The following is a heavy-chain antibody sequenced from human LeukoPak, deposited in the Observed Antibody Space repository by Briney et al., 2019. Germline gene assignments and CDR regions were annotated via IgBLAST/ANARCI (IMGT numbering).Heavy chain of an antibody. CDR2: IYSSDTT. J-gene: IGHJ3*02. CDR3: ARDLHYAFDN. Sequence: PGGSLRLSCAASGFTFSGYAMNWVRQAPGKGLEWVSHIYSSDTTYADSVKGRFTISRDNAKNSLYLQMNSLRDEDTAVYYCARDLHYAFDNWGQGTMVTASS. CDR1: GFTFSGYA. V-gene: IGHV3-48*02. D-gene: IGHD3-10*01.